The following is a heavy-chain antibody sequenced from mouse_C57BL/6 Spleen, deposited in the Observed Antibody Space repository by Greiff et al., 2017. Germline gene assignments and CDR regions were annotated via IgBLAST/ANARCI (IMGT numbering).Heavy chain of an antibody. J-gene: IGHJ4*01. CDR2: INPGSGGT. D-gene: IGHD2-3*01. CDR3: ARGHDGYYAMDY. V-gene: IGHV1-54*01. Sequence: QVQLQQSGAELVRPGTSVKVSCKASGYAFTNYLIEWVKQRPGQGLEWIGVINPGSGGTNYNEKFKGKATLTADKSSSTAYMQLSSLTSEDSAVYFCARGHDGYYAMDYWGQGTSVTVSS. CDR1: GYAFTNYL.